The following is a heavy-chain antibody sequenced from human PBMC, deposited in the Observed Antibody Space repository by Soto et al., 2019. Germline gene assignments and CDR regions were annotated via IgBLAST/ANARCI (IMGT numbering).Heavy chain of an antibody. CDR3: ARDYFADF. CDR2: ISGSNNNT. J-gene: IGHJ4*02. V-gene: IGHV3-23*01. CDR1: GFTFSIYA. D-gene: IGHD3-10*01. Sequence: EVQLLESGGGLVQPGGSLRLSCAASGFTFSIYAMTWVRQAPGKGLDWVSVISGSNNNTWYADSVRGRFTISRDNSKNTLYLQMNSLRAEDTAVYYCARDYFADFWGQGTLVTVSS.